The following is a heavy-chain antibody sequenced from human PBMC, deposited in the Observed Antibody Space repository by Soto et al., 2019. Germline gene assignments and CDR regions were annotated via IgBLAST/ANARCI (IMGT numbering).Heavy chain of an antibody. CDR3: ARVTPGNNLYYFSGLDV. D-gene: IGHD1-1*01. CDR2: ISTSGGST. Sequence: PGGSLRLSCAASGFTFSSYAMSWVRQAPGKGLEWVSAISTSGGSTYYADSVKGRFTISRDNSGNTVYLQMNGLRADDTGVYYCARVTPGNNLYYFSGLDVWGQGTSVTVSS. V-gene: IGHV3-23*01. CDR1: GFTFSSYA. J-gene: IGHJ6*02.